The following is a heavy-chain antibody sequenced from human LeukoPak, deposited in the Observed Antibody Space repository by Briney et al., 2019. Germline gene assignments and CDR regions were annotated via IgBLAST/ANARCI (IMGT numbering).Heavy chain of an antibody. CDR1: GYTFTCYY. V-gene: IGHV1-2*02. Sequence: ASVQVSFKASGYTFTCYYMHWVRPAPGQGLGWMGWINPNSGGTNYAQKFQGRVTITRDTSISTAYMELSRLRSDDTAVYYCARGLDCSSTSCYGYWGQGTLVTVSS. CDR3: ARGLDCSSTSCYGY. J-gene: IGHJ4*02. CDR2: INPNSGGT. D-gene: IGHD2-2*01.